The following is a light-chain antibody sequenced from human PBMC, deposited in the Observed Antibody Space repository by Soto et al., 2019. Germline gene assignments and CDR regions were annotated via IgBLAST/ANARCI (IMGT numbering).Light chain of an antibody. V-gene: IGKV3-15*01. CDR3: QQRSNWPPIT. CDR1: QSVSRD. J-gene: IGKJ5*01. CDR2: GAS. Sequence: EIVLTQSPATLSVSPGERAALSCRASQSVSRDLAWYQQKPGQAPRLLIYGASTRAPSIPARFSGSGSGTDFTLTISSLEPEDFAVYYCQQRSNWPPITFGQGTRLEIK.